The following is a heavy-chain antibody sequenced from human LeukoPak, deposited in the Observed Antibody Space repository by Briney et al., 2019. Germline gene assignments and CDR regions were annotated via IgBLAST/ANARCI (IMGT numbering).Heavy chain of an antibody. J-gene: IGHJ4*02. CDR2: IKQDGSEK. CDR1: GFTFSSYW. CDR3: ARDRGSGSYQAPFDY. V-gene: IGHV3-7*01. D-gene: IGHD1-26*01. Sequence: GGSLRLSCAASGFTFSSYWMSWVRQAPGKGLEWVANIKQDGSEKHYVDSVKGRFTISRDNAKNSLYLQMNSLRAEDTAVYYCARDRGSGSYQAPFDYWGQGTLVTVSS.